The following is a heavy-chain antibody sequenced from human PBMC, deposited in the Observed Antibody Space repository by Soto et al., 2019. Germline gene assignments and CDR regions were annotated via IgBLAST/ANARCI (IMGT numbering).Heavy chain of an antibody. CDR3: ARSSTSANYFDY. CDR2: IYYSGST. Sequence: SGTLSLTRTFSGGSISRGGYYWSWVRQHPGKGLEWIGYIYYSGSTYYNPSLKSRVTISVDRSKNQFSLKLSSVTAADTAVYYCARSSTSANYFDYWGQGTLVTVSS. J-gene: IGHJ4*02. V-gene: IGHV4-31*03. CDR1: GGSISRGGYY. D-gene: IGHD2-2*01.